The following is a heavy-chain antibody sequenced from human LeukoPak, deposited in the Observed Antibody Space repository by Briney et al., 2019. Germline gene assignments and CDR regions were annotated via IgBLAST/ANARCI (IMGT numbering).Heavy chain of an antibody. J-gene: IGHJ6*02. V-gene: IGHV4-59*12. CDR3: ARSLERYYDRSGYSV. CDR1: GGSISSYY. CDR2: IYYSGST. D-gene: IGHD3-22*01. Sequence: SETLSLTCTVSGGSISSYYWSWIRQPPGKGRGGMGYIYYSGSTNYNPSLKSRVTISVDTSKNQFSLKLSSVTAADTAVYYCARSLERYYDRSGYSVWDQGTTVTVSS.